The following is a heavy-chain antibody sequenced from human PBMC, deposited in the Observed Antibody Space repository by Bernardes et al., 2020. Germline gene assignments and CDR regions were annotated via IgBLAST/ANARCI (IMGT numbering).Heavy chain of an antibody. CDR3: ARTYRIVPTADRLDY. D-gene: IGHD2-2*01. CDR1: GFIFISYA. CDR2: ISASGGST. Sequence: GGSLRLSCAASGFIFISYAMSWVRQAPGKGLEWVSGISASGGSTYYADSVKGRFTISRDNSKNTLYLVMNSLRAEDTAIYYCARTYRIVPTADRLDYWGQGTLVTVSS. J-gene: IGHJ4*02. V-gene: IGHV3-23*01.